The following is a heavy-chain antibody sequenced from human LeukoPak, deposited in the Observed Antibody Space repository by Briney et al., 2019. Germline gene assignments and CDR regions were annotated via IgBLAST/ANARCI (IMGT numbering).Heavy chain of an antibody. CDR3: ARAVSSWYFVDY. CDR1: GGSISSYY. CDR2: IYYSGST. J-gene: IGHJ4*02. V-gene: IGHV4-59*08. D-gene: IGHD6-13*01. Sequence: SETLSLTCTASGGSISSYYWSWIRQPPGKGLEWIGYIYYSGSTNYNPSLKSRVTISVDTSKNQFSLKLGSVTAADTAVYYCARAVSSWYFVDYWGQGTLVTVSS.